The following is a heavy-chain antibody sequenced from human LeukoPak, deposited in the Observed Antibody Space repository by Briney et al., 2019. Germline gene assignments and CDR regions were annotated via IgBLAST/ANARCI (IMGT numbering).Heavy chain of an antibody. V-gene: IGHV4-30-4*07. D-gene: IGHD3-10*01. J-gene: IGHJ3*02. CDR1: GGSISTGGYS. CDR3: AKSNGYGLIDI. CDR2: IYDSGRA. Sequence: PSETLSLTCAVSGGSISTGGYSWSWIRQPPGKTLEWIGYIYDSGRAYYNPSLKSRVTISMDTSSNHFSLKLGSVTAADTAVYYCAKSNGYGLIDIWGRGTMVTVSS.